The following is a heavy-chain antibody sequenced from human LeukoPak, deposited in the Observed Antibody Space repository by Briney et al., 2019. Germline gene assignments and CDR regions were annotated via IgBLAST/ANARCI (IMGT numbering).Heavy chain of an antibody. Sequence: SVKVSCKASGGTFSSYTISWVRQAHGRGLEWLGGTFTIFGTGNYAQNYQGRVTITTDESTSTAYLELSSLRSEYTAVYYCARDLYHRLDCSGGSCFGTLDYWGQGTLVTVSS. J-gene: IGHJ4*02. CDR2: TFTIFGTG. V-gene: IGHV1-69*05. CDR1: GGTFSSYT. D-gene: IGHD2-15*01. CDR3: ARDLYHRLDCSGGSCFGTLDY.